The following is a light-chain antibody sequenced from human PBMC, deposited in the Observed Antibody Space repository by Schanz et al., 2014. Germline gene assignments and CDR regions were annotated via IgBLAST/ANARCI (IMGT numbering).Light chain of an antibody. CDR1: SSDVGSYNR. CDR2: EVS. CDR3: SSYTSSSTFERV. Sequence: QSALTQPPSVSGSPGQSVTISCTGTSSDVGSYNRVSWYQQPPGTAPKLMIYEVSNRPSGVPDRFSGSKSGNTASLTISGLQAEDEADYYCSSYTSSSTFERVFGGGTKLTVL. V-gene: IGLV2-18*02. J-gene: IGLJ3*02.